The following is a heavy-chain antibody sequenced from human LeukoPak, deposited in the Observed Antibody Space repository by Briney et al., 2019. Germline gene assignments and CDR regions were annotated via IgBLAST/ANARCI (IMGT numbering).Heavy chain of an antibody. CDR3: AREPPRYFDWSGFNWFDP. D-gene: IGHD3-9*01. J-gene: IGHJ5*02. CDR1: GGTFSSYA. V-gene: IGHV1-69*01. CDR2: IIPIFGTA. Sequence: SSVKVSCKASGGTFSSYAISWVRQAPGQGLEWMGGIIPIFGTANYAQKFQGRVTITADESTSTAYMELSSLRSEDTAVYHCAREPPRYFDWSGFNWFDPWGQGTLVTVSS.